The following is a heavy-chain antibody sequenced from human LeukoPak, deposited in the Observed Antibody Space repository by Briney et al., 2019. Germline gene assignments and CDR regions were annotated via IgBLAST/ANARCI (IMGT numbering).Heavy chain of an antibody. D-gene: IGHD7-27*01. Sequence: ASVKVSCKASGYTFTDYFIRWVRQAPGQGLEWMGWIGPKRGDTSYLQRSQGRVTVTRDTSISTAYMELSRLRSDDTAVYYCGINRLGKVLDMWGQGTMVTVSS. V-gene: IGHV1-2*02. CDR3: GINRLGKVLDM. CDR1: GYTFTDYF. J-gene: IGHJ3*02. CDR2: IGPKRGDT.